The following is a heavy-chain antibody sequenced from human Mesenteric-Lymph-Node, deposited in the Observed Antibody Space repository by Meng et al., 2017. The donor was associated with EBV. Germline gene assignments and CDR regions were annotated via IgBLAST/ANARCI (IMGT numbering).Heavy chain of an antibody. D-gene: IGHD4-11*01. CDR3: ARGRIDDYTKFFDY. CDR1: GESLSGYY. J-gene: IGHJ4*02. Sequence: QVQPQQWGPGLLKPSETLSLTCAVSGESLSGYYWSWIRQSPGKGLEWIGEINHSGSTNYNPSLESRLTISVDTSRNHFSLKLTSVTAADTAVYYCARGRIDDYTKFFDYWGQGTLVTVSS. CDR2: INHSGST. V-gene: IGHV4-34*01.